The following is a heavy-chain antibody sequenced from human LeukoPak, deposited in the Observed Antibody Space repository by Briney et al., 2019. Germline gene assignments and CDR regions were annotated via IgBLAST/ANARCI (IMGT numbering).Heavy chain of an antibody. CDR3: ARDGYSGSYYRLYYFFMDV. J-gene: IGHJ6*03. V-gene: IGHV3-21*04. CDR1: GFTFNTYT. CDR2: ISSGTSYI. D-gene: IGHD1-26*01. Sequence: GGSLRLSCAASGFTFNTYTMNWVRQAPGKGLEWVSSISSGTSYIYYADSVKGRFTISRDNSENTLYLQMNSLRGEDTAVCYCARDGYSGSYYRLYYFFMDVWGKGTTVTVSS.